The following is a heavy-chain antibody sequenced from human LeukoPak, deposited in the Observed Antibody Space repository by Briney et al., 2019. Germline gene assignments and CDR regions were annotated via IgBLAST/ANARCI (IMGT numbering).Heavy chain of an antibody. CDR2: ISYDGSNK. Sequence: GRSLRLSCAAFGFTFSSYGMHWVRQAPGKGLEWVAVISYDGSNKYYADSVKGRFTISRDNSKNTLYLQMNSLRAEDTAVYYCAKEGLLWFGELLESPYNWFDPWGQGALVTVSS. CDR1: GFTFSSYG. V-gene: IGHV3-30*18. CDR3: AKEGLLWFGELLESPYNWFDP. J-gene: IGHJ5*02. D-gene: IGHD3-10*01.